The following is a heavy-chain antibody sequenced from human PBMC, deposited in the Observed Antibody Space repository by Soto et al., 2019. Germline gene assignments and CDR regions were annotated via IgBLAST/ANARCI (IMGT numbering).Heavy chain of an antibody. Sequence: QVQLVQPGAEVRKPGASVKVSCKASGDSFRNFDFNWVRQPSGQGLEWIGWMRADSGDTGHAQKFQGRVTMTSDTSMSTAYMELSSLRVEDTAVYYCARYIFGQGFKAWGQGTLVFVSS. CDR1: GDSFRNFD. CDR3: ARYIFGQGFKA. V-gene: IGHV1-8*01. D-gene: IGHD3-3*02. J-gene: IGHJ5*02. CDR2: MRADSGDT.